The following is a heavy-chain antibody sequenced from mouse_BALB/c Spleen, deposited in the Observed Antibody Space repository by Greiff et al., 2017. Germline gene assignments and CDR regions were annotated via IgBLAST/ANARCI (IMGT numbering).Heavy chain of an antibody. CDR1: GFNIKDYY. CDR2: IDPENGNT. D-gene: IGHD1-1*01. J-gene: IGHJ4*01. Sequence: EVKVEESGAELVRPGALVKLSCKASGFNIKDYYMHWVKQRPEQGLEWIGWIDPENGNTIYDPKFQGKASITADTSSNTAYLQLSSLTSEDTAVYYCASGDYYGSSYEGDYWGQGTSVTVSS. CDR3: ASGDYYGSSYEGDY. V-gene: IGHV14-1*02.